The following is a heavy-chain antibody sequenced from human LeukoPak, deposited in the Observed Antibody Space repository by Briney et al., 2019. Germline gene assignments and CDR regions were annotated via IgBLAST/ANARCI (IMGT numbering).Heavy chain of an antibody. D-gene: IGHD3-10*01. V-gene: IGHV1-8*01. Sequence: ASVKVSCKASGYTFTSYDINWVRQATGQGLEWMGWTNPNSGNTGYAQKFQGRVTMTRNTSISTAYMELSSLRSEDTAVYYCARGRYGSGSYYNPNYNWFDPWGQGTLVTVSS. CDR2: TNPNSGNT. CDR3: ARGRYGSGSYYNPNYNWFDP. J-gene: IGHJ5*02. CDR1: GYTFTSYD.